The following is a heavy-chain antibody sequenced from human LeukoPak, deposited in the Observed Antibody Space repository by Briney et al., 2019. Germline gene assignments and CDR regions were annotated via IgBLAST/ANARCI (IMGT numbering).Heavy chain of an antibody. J-gene: IGHJ4*02. D-gene: IGHD4-17*01. V-gene: IGHV3-30-3*01. CDR1: GFTFSGYA. CDR3: ARDMTTVNTGDY. Sequence: GGSLRLSCAASGFTFSGYAMHWVRQAPGKGLEWVAVISYDGSNKYYADSVKGRFTISRDNSKNTLYLQMNSLRAEDTAVYYCARDMTTVNTGDYWGQGTLATVSS. CDR2: ISYDGSNK.